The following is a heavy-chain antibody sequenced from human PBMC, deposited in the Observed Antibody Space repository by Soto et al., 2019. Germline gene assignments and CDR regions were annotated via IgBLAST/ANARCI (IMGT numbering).Heavy chain of an antibody. Sequence: QVQLVESGGGVVQPGRSLRLSCAASGFTFSSYAMHWVRQAPGKGLEWVAVISYDGSNKYYADSVKGRFTISRDNSKNTLYLQMNSLRAEDTAVYYCARDYDFWSGPDYWGQGTLVTVSS. CDR2: ISYDGSNK. J-gene: IGHJ4*02. V-gene: IGHV3-30-3*01. CDR3: ARDYDFWSGPDY. D-gene: IGHD3-3*01. CDR1: GFTFSSYA.